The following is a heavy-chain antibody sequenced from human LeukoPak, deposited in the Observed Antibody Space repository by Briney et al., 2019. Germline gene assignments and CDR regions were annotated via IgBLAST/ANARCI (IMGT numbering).Heavy chain of an antibody. J-gene: IGHJ4*02. CDR2: IYPRGST. V-gene: IGHV4-30-2*01. Sequence: PSETLSLTCAVSGGSLSSGSYSWSWIRQPPGKGLEWIGYIYPRGSTYYNPSLKSRVILSLDKSANQFSLNLSSVTAADTAVYYYARVSLDSWGSGSYYTDYWGQGTLVTVSS. D-gene: IGHD3-10*01. CDR1: GGSLSSGSYS. CDR3: ARVSLDSWGSGSYYTDY.